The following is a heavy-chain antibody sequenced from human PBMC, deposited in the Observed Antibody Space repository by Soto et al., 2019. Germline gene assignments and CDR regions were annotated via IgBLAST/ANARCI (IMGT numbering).Heavy chain of an antibody. CDR3: ARYGTRGDW. J-gene: IGHJ5*01. V-gene: IGHV3-48*03. CDR2: ISSSGLTT. Sequence: PGGSLRLSCQASGFNFRMYEMHWVRKAPGKGLEWVSYISSSGLTTYYADFADGRFTISRDNAKGSLYLHLNSLRVGDTAVYYCARYGTRGDWWGLGTQVTVSS. CDR1: GFNFRMYE. D-gene: IGHD3-10*01.